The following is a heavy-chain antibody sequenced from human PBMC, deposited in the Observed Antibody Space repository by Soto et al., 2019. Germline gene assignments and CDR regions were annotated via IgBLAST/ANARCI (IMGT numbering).Heavy chain of an antibody. CDR1: GGTFSSYT. D-gene: IGHD2-15*01. CDR3: ARPARYCSGGSCDGFFDY. J-gene: IGHJ4*02. V-gene: IGHV1-69*02. Sequence: ASVKVSCKASGGTFSSYTISWVRQAPGQGLEWMGRIIPILGIANYAQKFQGRVTITADKSTSTAYMELSSLRSEDTAVYYCARPARYCSGGSCDGFFDYWGQGTLVTVSS. CDR2: IIPILGIA.